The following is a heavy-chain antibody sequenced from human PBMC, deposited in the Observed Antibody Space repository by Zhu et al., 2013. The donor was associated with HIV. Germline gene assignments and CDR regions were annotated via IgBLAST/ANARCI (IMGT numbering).Heavy chain of an antibody. J-gene: IGHJ4*02. V-gene: IGHV3-23*01. D-gene: IGHD2-15*01. CDR1: GFTFSSYA. Sequence: EVQLLESGGGLVQPGGPVRLSCAASGFTFSSYAMSWVRQAPGKGLEWVSIISGSADNTYYADSVKGRFSISRDNSKNTLYLQMNSLRAEDTAVYYCAKGGGRRKYFFDYWGQGTLVTVSS. CDR2: ISGSADNT. CDR3: AKGGGRRKYFFDY.